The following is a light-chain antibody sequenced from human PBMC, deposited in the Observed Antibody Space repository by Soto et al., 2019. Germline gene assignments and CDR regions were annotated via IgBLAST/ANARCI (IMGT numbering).Light chain of an antibody. V-gene: IGKV4-1*01. CDR1: QSVLYSSSNKNY. CDR3: QQYYSRT. Sequence: DIVMTQSPDSLAVSLGERATINCKSSQSVLYSSSNKNYLAWYQQKPGQPPKLLIYWASTRESGVPDRFSGSGSGTDFTLTISSLQAEDVAVYYCQQYYSRTFGQGTKVEIK. CDR2: WAS. J-gene: IGKJ1*01.